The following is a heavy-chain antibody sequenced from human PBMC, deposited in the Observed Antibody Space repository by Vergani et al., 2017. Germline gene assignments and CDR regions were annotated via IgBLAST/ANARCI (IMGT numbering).Heavy chain of an antibody. D-gene: IGHD3-3*01. CDR2: VYISRPT. J-gene: IGHJ4*01. CDR3: ARSFFYYWSGYQGYYFDY. Sequence: QVQLQESGPGLVKPSQTLSLTCNVSGISISNSSYYWSWIRQPAGKGLEWLGRVYISRPTNYNPSLKNRVIMSVDTSKNQFSLKLNSVSAADTAVYYCARSFFYYWSGYQGYYFDYWGQGILVTVSS. V-gene: IGHV4-61*02. CDR1: GISISNSSYY.